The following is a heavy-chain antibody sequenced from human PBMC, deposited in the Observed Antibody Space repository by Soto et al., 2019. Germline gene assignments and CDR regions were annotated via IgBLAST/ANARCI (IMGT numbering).Heavy chain of an antibody. J-gene: IGHJ5*02. CDR2: ISAYNGNT. V-gene: IGHV1-18*01. Sequence: QVQLVQSGAEVKKPGASVKVSCKASGYTFTSYGISWVRQAPGQGLEWMGWISAYNGNTNYAQKLQGRVTMTTDTATSTAYMELRSLRSDDTAVYYCARDLTYYEILSGGRSGANWFDPWGQGTLGTVSS. CDR3: ARDLTYYEILSGGRSGANWFDP. D-gene: IGHD3-9*01. CDR1: GYTFTSYG.